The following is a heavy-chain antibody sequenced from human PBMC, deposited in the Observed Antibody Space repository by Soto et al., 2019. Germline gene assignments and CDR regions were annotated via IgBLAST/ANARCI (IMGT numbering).Heavy chain of an antibody. CDR1: GVSITSYK. V-gene: IGHV4-59*01. CDR3: AREWSAFDY. CDR2: MYSSGSS. J-gene: IGHJ4*02. D-gene: IGHD2-15*01. Sequence: PSETLSLTCTVSGVSITSYKWSWIRQSPGKGLEWIAYMYSSGSSSYNPSLKSRVTMSVDTSRNKYSLQLSSATAADTAVYYCAREWSAFDYWGQGILVTVSS.